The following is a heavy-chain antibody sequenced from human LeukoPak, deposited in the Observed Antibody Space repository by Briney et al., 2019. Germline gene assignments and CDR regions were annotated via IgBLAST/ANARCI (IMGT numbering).Heavy chain of an antibody. CDR1: GGSFSGYY. Sequence: SETLSLTCAVYGGSFSGYYWSWIRQPPGKGLERIGEINHSGSTNYNPSLKSRVTISVDTSKNQFSLKLSSVTAADTAVYYCVTSIALAGWGGFDVWGQGRMVTVSS. D-gene: IGHD6-13*01. CDR2: INHSGST. CDR3: VTSIALAGWGGFDV. V-gene: IGHV4-34*01. J-gene: IGHJ3*01.